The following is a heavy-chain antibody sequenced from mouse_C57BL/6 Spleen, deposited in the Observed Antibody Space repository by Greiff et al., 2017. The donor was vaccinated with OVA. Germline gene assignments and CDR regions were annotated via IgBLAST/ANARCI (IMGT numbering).Heavy chain of an antibody. CDR1: GYAFSSSW. CDR2: IYPGDGDT. CDR3: ARGDDYDRFAY. Sequence: QVQLQQSGPELVKPGASVKISCKASGYAFSSSWMNWVKQRPGKGLEWIGRIYPGDGDTNYNGKIKGKATLTADKSSSTAYMQLSSLTSEDSAVYFCARGDDYDRFAYWGQGTLVTVSA. D-gene: IGHD2-4*01. V-gene: IGHV1-82*01. J-gene: IGHJ3*01.